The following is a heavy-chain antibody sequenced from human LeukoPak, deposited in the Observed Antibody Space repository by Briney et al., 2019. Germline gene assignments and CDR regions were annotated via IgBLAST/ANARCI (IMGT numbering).Heavy chain of an antibody. CDR3: ANSGAGTWIQLWSDAFDI. V-gene: IGHV3-23*01. CDR2: ISGSGGST. CDR1: GFTFSSYA. D-gene: IGHD5-18*01. J-gene: IGHJ3*02. Sequence: PGGTLGLSCGASGFTFSSYAMSWVRQAPGKGLEWVSAISGSGGSTYYADSVKGRFTISRDNSQNTLYLQMNSLRAEDTAVYYCANSGAGTWIQLWSDAFDIWGQGTMVTVSS.